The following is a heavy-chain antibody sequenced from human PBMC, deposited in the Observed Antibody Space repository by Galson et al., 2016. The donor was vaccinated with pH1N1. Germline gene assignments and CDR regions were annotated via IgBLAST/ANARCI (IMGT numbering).Heavy chain of an antibody. J-gene: IGHJ5*02. D-gene: IGHD3-16*01. V-gene: IGHV4-30-4*01. CDR2: IYYGGRT. CDR3: ARSRVWGLSDP. Sequence: GLEWIGYIYYGGRTFYNPSLNSRFTISVDTSKNQFSLRVDSVTATDTAVYYCARSRVWGLSDPWGQGTLVTVSS.